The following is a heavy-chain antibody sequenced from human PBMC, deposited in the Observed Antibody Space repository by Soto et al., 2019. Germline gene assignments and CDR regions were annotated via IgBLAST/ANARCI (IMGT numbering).Heavy chain of an antibody. Sequence: EVQLLESGGGLVQPRGSLRLSCAASGFTFSSYAMSWVRQAPGKGLEWISAITGSGGSTYHADSVKGRFTISRDNSKNPLYLQMDSLRTEDTAIYFCAKGSAHAYPYYFDFWGRGTLVTV. CDR3: AKGSAHAYPYYFDF. CDR1: GFTFSSYA. V-gene: IGHV3-23*01. CDR2: ITGSGGST. J-gene: IGHJ4*02.